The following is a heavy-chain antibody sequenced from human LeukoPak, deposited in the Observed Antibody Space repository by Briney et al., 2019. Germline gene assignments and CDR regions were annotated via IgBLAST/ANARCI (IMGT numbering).Heavy chain of an antibody. V-gene: IGHV1-46*01. Sequence: ASVKVSCKASGYTFTSYYMHWVRQAPGQGLEWMGIINPSGGSTSYAQKFQGRVTMTRDTSTSTVYMELSSLRSEDTAVYYCARAQYDYGDYPLPRQYYYYYYMDVWGKGTTVTVSS. CDR3: ARAQYDYGDYPLPRQYYYYYYMDV. CDR2: INPSGGST. CDR1: GYTFTSYY. D-gene: IGHD4-17*01. J-gene: IGHJ6*03.